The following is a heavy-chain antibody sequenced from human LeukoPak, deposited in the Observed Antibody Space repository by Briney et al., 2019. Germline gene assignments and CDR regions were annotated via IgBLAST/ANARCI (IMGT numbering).Heavy chain of an antibody. CDR3: ARRKYYYGSGSYPFDY. J-gene: IGHJ4*02. V-gene: IGHV4-34*01. CDR2: INHSGST. CDR1: GGSISGYY. D-gene: IGHD3-10*01. Sequence: SETLSLTCTVSGGSISGYYWSWIRQPPGKGLEWIGEINHSGSTNYNPSLKSRVTISVGTSKNQFSLKLSSVTAADTAVYYCARRKYYYGSGSYPFDYWGQGTLVTVSS.